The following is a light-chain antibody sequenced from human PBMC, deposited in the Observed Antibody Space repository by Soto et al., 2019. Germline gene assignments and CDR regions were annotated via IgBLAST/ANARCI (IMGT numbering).Light chain of an antibody. CDR3: QQYGSSPWT. J-gene: IGKJ1*01. CDR2: GAS. CDR1: QSVSSSY. V-gene: IGKV3-20*01. Sequence: EIVLTQSPGTLSLSPGERATLSCRASQSVSSSYLAWYQQKPGQAPMPLIYGASSRATGIPDQFSGSGSGTDITLTISRLEPEDFAVYYCQQYGSSPWTFGQGTKVEIK.